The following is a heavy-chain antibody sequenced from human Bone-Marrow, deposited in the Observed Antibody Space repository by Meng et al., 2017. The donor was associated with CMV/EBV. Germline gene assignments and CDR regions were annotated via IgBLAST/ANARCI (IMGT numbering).Heavy chain of an antibody. CDR3: ARRRSAGTDY. CDR2: ISSGGSNI. V-gene: IGHV3-11*04. J-gene: IGHJ4*02. CDR1: GFTFSDYY. D-gene: IGHD6-13*01. Sequence: GESLKISCAASGFTFSDYYITWIRQAPGKGLEWVSYISSGGSNIYYADSVKGRFTISRDNAKNSVHLQMNSLRDEDTAVYYCARRRSAGTDYCGQGTLVTVSS.